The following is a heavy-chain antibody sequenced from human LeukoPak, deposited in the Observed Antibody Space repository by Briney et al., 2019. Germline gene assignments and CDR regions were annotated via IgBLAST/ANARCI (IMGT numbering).Heavy chain of an antibody. J-gene: IGHJ6*02. CDR3: TTERNWELLRPYGMNI. V-gene: IGHV3-15*01. CDR1: GFNFNYVW. Sequence: GGSLRLSCAASGFNFNYVWMSWVRQVPGKGLEWVGRIRTKIDGETTDYLAPVKGRFTISRDDSKNTLYLQMNSLKTEDSAVYYCTTERNWELLRPYGMNIWGQGTTVIVPS. D-gene: IGHD1-26*01. CDR2: IRTKIDGETT.